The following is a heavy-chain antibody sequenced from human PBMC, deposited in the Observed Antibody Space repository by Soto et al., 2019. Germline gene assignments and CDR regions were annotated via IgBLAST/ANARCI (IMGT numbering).Heavy chain of an antibody. CDR2: ISGGGDGT. Sequence: GGSLRLSCSASGFTFSSYAMHWVRQAPGKGLEWVSGISGGGDGTYYADSVKGRFTISRDNSKNTLYLQMNSLRVEDTAVYYCAKETAISGEPCLDYWGQGALVTVSS. J-gene: IGHJ4*02. V-gene: IGHV3-23*01. D-gene: IGHD2-21*02. CDR3: AKETAISGEPCLDY. CDR1: GFTFSSYA.